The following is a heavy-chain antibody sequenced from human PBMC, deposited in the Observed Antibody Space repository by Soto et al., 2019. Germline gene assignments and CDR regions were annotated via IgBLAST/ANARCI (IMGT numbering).Heavy chain of an antibody. V-gene: IGHV4-39*07. Sequence: SETLSLTCTVSGGSIYRSGYYWGWIRQPPGRGLEWIGNIDYNGVTYSNPSLKSRVTMSVDKSGNQVSLELTSVAAADTAVYYCARGVSFRWVSWGQGTLVTVSS. CDR2: IDYNGVT. CDR1: GGSIYRSGYY. D-gene: IGHD2-8*01. CDR3: ARGVSFRWVS. J-gene: IGHJ5*02.